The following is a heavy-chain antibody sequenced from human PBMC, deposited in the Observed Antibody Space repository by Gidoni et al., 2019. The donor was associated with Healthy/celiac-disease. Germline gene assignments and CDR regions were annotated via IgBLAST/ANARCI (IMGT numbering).Heavy chain of an antibody. CDR2: IYTSGST. CDR1: GGSISIGSYY. CDR3: ARGWGSGTTFG. Sequence: QVQLQESGPGLVKPSQTLSLTCTVSGGSISIGSYYWSWIRQPAGKGLEWSGRIYTSGSTNYNPSLKSRVTMSVDTSKNQFSLKLSSVTAADTAVYYCARGWGSGTTFGWGQGTLVTVSA. J-gene: IGHJ4*02. V-gene: IGHV4-61*02. D-gene: IGHD1-1*01.